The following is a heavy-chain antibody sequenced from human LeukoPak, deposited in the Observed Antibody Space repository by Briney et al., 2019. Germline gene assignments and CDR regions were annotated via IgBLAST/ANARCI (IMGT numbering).Heavy chain of an antibody. J-gene: IGHJ4*02. CDR3: ARYCSGVNCYSGVDY. D-gene: IGHD2-15*01. CDR1: GFSFSSYF. Sequence: GGSLRLSCAASGFSFSSYFMIWVRQPPGKGLGWVSTIVDNGGSTYYADSVKGRFSISRDNSKNTLYLQMNSLRTEDTALYYCARYCSGVNCYSGVDYWGQGTLVTVSS. V-gene: IGHV3-23*01. CDR2: IVDNGGST.